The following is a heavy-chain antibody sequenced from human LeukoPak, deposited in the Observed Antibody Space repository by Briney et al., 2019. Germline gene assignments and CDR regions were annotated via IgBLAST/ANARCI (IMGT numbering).Heavy chain of an antibody. CDR3: ARMTWKTYYYYGMDV. V-gene: IGHV4-31*03. J-gene: IGHJ6*02. CDR2: IYCSGST. Sequence: SETLSRTCTVSGGSISSGGYYGSWIRQHPGKGLEWIGYIYCSGSTYYNPSLKSRVTISVDTSKNQFSLKLSSVTAADTAVYYCARMTWKTYYYYGMDVWGQGTTVTVSS. D-gene: IGHD1-1*01. CDR1: GGSISSGGYY.